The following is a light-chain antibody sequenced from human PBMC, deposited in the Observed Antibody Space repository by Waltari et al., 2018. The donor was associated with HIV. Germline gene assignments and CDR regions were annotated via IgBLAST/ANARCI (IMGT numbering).Light chain of an antibody. J-gene: IGKJ1*01. CDR1: QRVSSNY. CDR3: QQYGTSPPT. Sequence: DIVLTQSPGTLSLSPGKRDTLSCRASQRVSSNYLAWYQQKPGQAPRLVIYGASSRATGIPARFSGSGSGTDFTLTISRLEPEDFAVYYCQQYGTSPPTFGQGTKVEVK. V-gene: IGKV3-20*01. CDR2: GAS.